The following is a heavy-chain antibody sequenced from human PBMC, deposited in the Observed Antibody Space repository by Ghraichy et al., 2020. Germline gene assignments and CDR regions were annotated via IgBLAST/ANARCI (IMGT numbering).Heavy chain of an antibody. CDR3: ARHDTEDYGDYRRGRGYYYDGMDV. CDR2: LYSTGST. Sequence: SETLSLTCTVSGGSISGSTSYWAWVRQPTGKGLEWVGSLYSTGSTYYNPSLKSRLTRSLDTSRKQFSLNLRYVTASDTAAYYCARHDTEDYGDYRRGRGYYYDGMDVWGRGAAVTVSS. V-gene: IGHV4-39*01. CDR1: GGSISGSTSY. D-gene: IGHD4-17*01. J-gene: IGHJ6*02.